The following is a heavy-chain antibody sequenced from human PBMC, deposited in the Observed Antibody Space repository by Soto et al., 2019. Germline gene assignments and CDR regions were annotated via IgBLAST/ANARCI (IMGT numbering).Heavy chain of an antibody. D-gene: IGHD3-22*01. V-gene: IGHV1-46*01. CDR1: GYTFTSYY. Sequence: GASVKVSCKASGYTFTSYYMHWVRQAPGQGLEWMGIINPSGGSTSYAQKFQGRVTMTRDTSTSTVYMELSSLRSEDTAVYYCARDRIGDYYDSSGLPEGYAFDIWGQGTMVTVSS. CDR2: INPSGGST. CDR3: ARDRIGDYYDSSGLPEGYAFDI. J-gene: IGHJ3*02.